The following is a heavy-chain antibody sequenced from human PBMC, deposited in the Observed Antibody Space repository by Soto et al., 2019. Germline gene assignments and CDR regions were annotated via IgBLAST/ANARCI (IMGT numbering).Heavy chain of an antibody. CDR2: ISYDGSNK. CDR1: GFTFSSYA. J-gene: IGHJ4*02. D-gene: IGHD5-18*01. V-gene: IGHV3-30-3*01. CDR3: ARDPTLEMATAVGYYFDY. Sequence: PGGSLRLSCAASGFTFSSYAMHWVRQAPGKGLEWVAVISYDGSNKYYADSVKGRFTISRDNSKNTLYLQMNSLRAEDTAVYYCARDPTLEMATAVGYYFDYWGQGTLVTVSS.